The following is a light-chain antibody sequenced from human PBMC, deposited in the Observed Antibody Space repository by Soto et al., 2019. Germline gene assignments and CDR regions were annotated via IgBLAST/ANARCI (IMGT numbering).Light chain of an antibody. V-gene: IGLV2-14*01. CDR2: ASS. CDR3: SSYTSGTTLYV. CDR1: SSDVGGYNY. Sequence: QTVVTQPASVSGSPGQSITISCTGTSSDVGGYNYVSWYQHHPGKAPRLMIYASSSRPSGVPHRFSGSRSGNTASLTISGLQAEDEADYYCSSYTSGTTLYVFGTGTKVTVL. J-gene: IGLJ1*01.